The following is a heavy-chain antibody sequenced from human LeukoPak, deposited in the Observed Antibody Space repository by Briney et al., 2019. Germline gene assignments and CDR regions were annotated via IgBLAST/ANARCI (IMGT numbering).Heavy chain of an antibody. CDR1: GYSFTSYW. J-gene: IGHJ6*03. CDR2: IYPGDSDT. Sequence: GESLQISFQGSGYSFTSYWIGWVRQMPGKGVEGRGIIYPGDSDTRYSPSFQGQVTISADKSISIAYLQWSSLKASDTAMYYCARLGYYDSSDPGYMDVWGKGTTVTISS. D-gene: IGHD3-22*01. CDR3: ARLGYYDSSDPGYMDV. V-gene: IGHV5-51*01.